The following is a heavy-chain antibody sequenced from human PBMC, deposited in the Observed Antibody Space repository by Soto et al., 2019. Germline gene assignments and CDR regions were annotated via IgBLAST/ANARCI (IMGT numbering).Heavy chain of an antibody. D-gene: IGHD3-22*01. CDR3: ARDPFEYYDSSGYYDY. J-gene: IGHJ4*02. CDR2: INPNSGGT. V-gene: IGHV1-2*02. Sequence: GASVKVSCKPSGYTFTGFYIHWVRQAPGQGREWMGWINPNSGGTSYAQKFQGRVTMARDTSISTAYLDLSRLRYDDTAVYYCARDPFEYYDSSGYYDYWGQGTLVTVSS. CDR1: GYTFTGFY.